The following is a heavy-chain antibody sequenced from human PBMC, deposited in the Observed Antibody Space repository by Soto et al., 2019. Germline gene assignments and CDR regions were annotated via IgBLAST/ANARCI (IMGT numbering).Heavy chain of an antibody. D-gene: IGHD3-16*01. V-gene: IGHV3-53*01. CDR1: GFNISNNY. CDR3: ARGGSRFYYYGIDV. Sequence: EVQLVESGGGLLQPGGSLRLSCAASGFNISNNYMTWVRQAPGKGLEWVSLIDTGGDTVYADSVKGRFTLSRDTSKNTLYLQMDSLRAEDTAVYSCARGGSRFYYYGIDVWGQGTTVTVSS. J-gene: IGHJ6*02. CDR2: IDTGGDT.